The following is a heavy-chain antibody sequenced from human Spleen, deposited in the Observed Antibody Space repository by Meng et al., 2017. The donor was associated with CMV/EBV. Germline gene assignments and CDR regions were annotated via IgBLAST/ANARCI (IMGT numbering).Heavy chain of an antibody. CDR2: SRNKANRYTT. D-gene: IGHD1-1*01. CDR1: GFIVSDHY. CDR3: VRGYNSFDS. J-gene: IGHJ4*02. V-gene: IGHV3-72*01. Sequence: SCAASGFIVSDHYMDRVSQAPGKGLEWVGRSRNKANRYTTEYAAYVKGRFTISRDESKNSLYLQMNSLKTEDTAVFYCVRGYNSFDSWGQGTLVTVSS.